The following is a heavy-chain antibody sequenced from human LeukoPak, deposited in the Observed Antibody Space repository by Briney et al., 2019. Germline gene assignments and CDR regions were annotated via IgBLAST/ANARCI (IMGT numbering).Heavy chain of an antibody. CDR2: IYYSGST. D-gene: IGHD2-15*01. V-gene: IGHV4-59*01. CDR1: GGSISSYY. J-gene: IGHJ6*02. Sequence: SETLSLTCTVSGGSISSYYWSWIRQPPGKGLEWIGYIYYSGSTNYNPSLKSRVTISVDTSKNQFSLKLSSVTAADTAVYYCAGYSRHTYYYYGMDVWGQGTTVTVSS. CDR3: AGYSRHTYYYYGMDV.